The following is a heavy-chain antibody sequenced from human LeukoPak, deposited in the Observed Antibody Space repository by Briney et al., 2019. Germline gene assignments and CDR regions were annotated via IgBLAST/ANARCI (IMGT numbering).Heavy chain of an antibody. V-gene: IGHV3-21*01. D-gene: IGHD3-10*01. Sequence: PGGSLRLSCAASGFTFSSYSMNCVRQAPGKGLEWVLSISSSSSYIYYADSVKGRFTISRDNAKNSLYLQMNSLRAEDTAVYYCAREWFGELLDGYWGQGTLVTVSS. CDR3: AREWFGELLDGY. CDR1: GFTFSSYS. J-gene: IGHJ4*02. CDR2: ISSSSSYI.